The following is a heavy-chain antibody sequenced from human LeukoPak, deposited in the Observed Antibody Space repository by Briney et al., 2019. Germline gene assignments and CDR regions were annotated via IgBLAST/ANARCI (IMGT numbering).Heavy chain of an antibody. D-gene: IGHD5-18*01. CDR2: ISAYNGNT. J-gene: IGHJ4*02. V-gene: IGHV1-18*01. Sequence: ASVKVSCKASGYTFTSYGISWVRQAPGQGLEWMGWISAYNGNTNYAQKLQGRVTMTRDTSTSTVYMELSSLRSEDTAVYYCARGVTDTAMEHFDYWGQGTLVTVSS. CDR1: GYTFTSYG. CDR3: ARGVTDTAMEHFDY.